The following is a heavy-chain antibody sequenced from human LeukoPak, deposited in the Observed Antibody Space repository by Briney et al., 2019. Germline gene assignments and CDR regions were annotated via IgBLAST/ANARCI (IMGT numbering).Heavy chain of an antibody. CDR3: ASPTVTTPLGFDY. Sequence: SETLSLTCTVSGGSISSYYWGWIRQPPGKGLEWIGYIYYSGSTNYNPSLKSRVTISVDTSKNQFSLKLSSVTAADTAVYYCASPTVTTPLGFDYWGQGTLVTVSS. CDR1: GGSISSYY. J-gene: IGHJ4*02. V-gene: IGHV4-59*01. CDR2: IYYSGST. D-gene: IGHD4-17*01.